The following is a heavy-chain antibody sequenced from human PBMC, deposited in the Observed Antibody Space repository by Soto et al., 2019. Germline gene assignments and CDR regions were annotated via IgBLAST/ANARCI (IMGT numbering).Heavy chain of an antibody. CDR3: AKGSVLERLWLPHGMDV. CDR1: GFTFGSYG. Sequence: PGGSLRLSCAASGFTFGSYGMHWVRQAPGKGLEWVAVISYDGSNKYYADSVKGRFTISRDNSKNTLYLQMNSLRAEDTAVYYCAKGSVLERLWLPHGMDVWGQGTTVTVSS. D-gene: IGHD5-18*01. CDR2: ISYDGSNK. V-gene: IGHV3-30*18. J-gene: IGHJ6*02.